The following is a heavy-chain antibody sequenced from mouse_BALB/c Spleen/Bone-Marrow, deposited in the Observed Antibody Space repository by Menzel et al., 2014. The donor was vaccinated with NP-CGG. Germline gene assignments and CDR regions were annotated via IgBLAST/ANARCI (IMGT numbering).Heavy chain of an antibody. Sequence: QVQLQQSGPELLRPGVSVKLSCKGSGYTFTAYAMHWVKQSHAKSLEWVGLISTYSGNTHYNQNLKGKATMTVDKSSSTAYMELARLTSEDSAIYYCARNFYGSSYFDYWGQGTTLTVSS. D-gene: IGHD1-1*01. CDR1: GYTFTAYA. V-gene: IGHV1-67*01. J-gene: IGHJ2*01. CDR3: ARNFYGSSYFDY. CDR2: ISTYSGNT.